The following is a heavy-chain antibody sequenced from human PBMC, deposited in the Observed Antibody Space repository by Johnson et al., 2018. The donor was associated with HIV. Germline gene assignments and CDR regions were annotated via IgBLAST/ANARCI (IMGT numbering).Heavy chain of an antibody. J-gene: IGHJ3*02. CDR1: GFTFSNYG. CDR3: ANGNYYYDSSGYPTDAFDI. CDR2: IRYDGSNK. V-gene: IGHV3-30*02. Sequence: QVQLVESGGGVVQPGASLRLSCAASGFTFSNYGMHWVRQAPGTGLEWVAFIRYDGSNKYYADSVKGRFTISRDNSKNSLYLQMNSLRAEDTALYYCANGNYYYDSSGYPTDAFDIWGQGTMVTVSS. D-gene: IGHD3-22*01.